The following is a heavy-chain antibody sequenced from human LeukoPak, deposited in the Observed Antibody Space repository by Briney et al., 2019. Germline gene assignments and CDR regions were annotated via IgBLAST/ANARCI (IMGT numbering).Heavy chain of an antibody. V-gene: IGHV3-74*01. Sequence: GGSLRLSCVASGFTFDNYWVHWVRQAPGKGLVWVSRISRDGRTTNYADSVKGRFTISRDNAKNTLYLQMNSLRAEDTAVYYCARDAVDTANAVWGQGTLVTVSS. D-gene: IGHD5-18*01. CDR2: ISRDGRTT. CDR1: GFTFDNYW. CDR3: ARDAVDTANAV. J-gene: IGHJ4*02.